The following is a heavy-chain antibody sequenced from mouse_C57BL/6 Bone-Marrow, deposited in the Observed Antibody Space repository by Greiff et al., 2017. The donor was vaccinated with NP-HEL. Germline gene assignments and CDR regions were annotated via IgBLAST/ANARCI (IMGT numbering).Heavy chain of an antibody. Sequence: EVHLVESGPGLVKPSQSLSLTCSVTGYSITSGYYWNWIRQFPGNKLEWMGYISYDGSNNYNPSLKNRISITRDTSKNQFFLKLNSVTTEDTATYYCARALYYYGSSYWYFDVWGTGTTVTVSS. CDR3: ARALYYYGSSYWYFDV. CDR1: GYSITSGYY. CDR2: ISYDGSN. D-gene: IGHD1-1*01. V-gene: IGHV3-6*01. J-gene: IGHJ1*03.